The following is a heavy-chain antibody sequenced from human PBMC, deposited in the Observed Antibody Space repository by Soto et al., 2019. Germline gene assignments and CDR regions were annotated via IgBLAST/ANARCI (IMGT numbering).Heavy chain of an antibody. CDR3: ARAVNYDFWSGYSDWFDP. V-gene: IGHV4-59*01. J-gene: IGHJ5*02. CDR1: GGSISSYY. CDR2: IYYSGST. Sequence: QVQLQESGPGLVKPSETLSLTCTVSGGSISSYYWSWIRQPPGKGLEWIGYIYYSGSTNYNPTLRSRGTIEVDTSKNQSSLKLSSVTAADTAVYYCARAVNYDFWSGYSDWFDPWGQGTLVTVSS. D-gene: IGHD3-3*01.